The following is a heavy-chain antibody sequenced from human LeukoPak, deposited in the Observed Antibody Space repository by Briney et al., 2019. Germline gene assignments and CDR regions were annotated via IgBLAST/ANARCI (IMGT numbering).Heavy chain of an antibody. CDR3: ARSVRTNAFDY. V-gene: IGHV4-31*03. CDR1: GGSISSGGYY. CDR2: IYYSGST. Sequence: SETLSLTCTVSGGSISSGGYYWSWIRQHPGKGLEWIGYIYYSGSTYYNPSLKSRVTISVDTSKNQFSLKLSSVTAADTAVYYCARSVRTNAFDYWGQGTLVTVSS. J-gene: IGHJ4*02. D-gene: IGHD3-22*01.